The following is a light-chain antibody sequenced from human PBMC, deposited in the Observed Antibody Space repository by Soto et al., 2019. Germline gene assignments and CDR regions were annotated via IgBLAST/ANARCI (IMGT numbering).Light chain of an antibody. J-gene: IGKJ4*01. CDR2: KTS. CDR1: QSISNW. Sequence: DIQMTQSPSTLSASVGDRVTITCRASQSISNWLAWYQQKPGKAPKLLIYKTSNLDSGVPSRFSGSGSGTEFSLTISSLQPDDFATYYCQQYNSFSLTFAGGTRVEVK. CDR3: QQYNSFSLT. V-gene: IGKV1-5*03.